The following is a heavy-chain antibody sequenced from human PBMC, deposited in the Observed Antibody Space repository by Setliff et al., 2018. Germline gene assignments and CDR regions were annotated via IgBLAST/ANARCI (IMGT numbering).Heavy chain of an antibody. CDR2: ISAYSDDT. Sequence: ASVKVSCKASGGTFSSYDISWVRQAPGQGLEWMGWISAYSDDTKYAEKFQGRVTMTMDTSTGTAYMELRSLRSDDTAVYICAYDSCGYYPGYWGQGTLVTVSS. J-gene: IGHJ4*02. V-gene: IGHV1-18*01. CDR1: GGTFSSYD. D-gene: IGHD3-22*01. CDR3: AYDSCGYYPGY.